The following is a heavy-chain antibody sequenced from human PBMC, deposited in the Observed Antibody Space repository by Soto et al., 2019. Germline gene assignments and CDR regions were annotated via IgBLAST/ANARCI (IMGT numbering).Heavy chain of an antibody. J-gene: IGHJ6*02. CDR1: GFTFSNYS. CDR2: ISSSTGTI. D-gene: IGHD2-8*02. V-gene: IGHV3-48*02. CDR3: ASVLPYYYGMDV. Sequence: GGSLRLSCAASGFTFSNYSMNWVRQAPGKGLEWVSYISSSTGTIYYADSVKGRFTISRDNAKNSLYLQMNSLRDEDTAVYYCASVLPYYYGMDVWGQGTTVTVSS.